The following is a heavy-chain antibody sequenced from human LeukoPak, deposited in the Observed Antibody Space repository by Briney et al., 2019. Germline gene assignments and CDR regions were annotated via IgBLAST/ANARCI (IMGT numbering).Heavy chain of an antibody. CDR2: IKQDGSEK. V-gene: IGHV3-7*01. CDR3: ARGGRPYGSGSSYFDY. CDR1: GFTFSNAW. D-gene: IGHD3-10*01. J-gene: IGHJ4*02. Sequence: GGSLRLSCAAPGFTFSNAWMSWVRQAPGKGLEWVANIKQDGSEKYYVDSVKGRFTISRDNAKNSLYLQMNSLRAEDTAVYYCARGGRPYGSGSSYFDYWGQGTLVTVSS.